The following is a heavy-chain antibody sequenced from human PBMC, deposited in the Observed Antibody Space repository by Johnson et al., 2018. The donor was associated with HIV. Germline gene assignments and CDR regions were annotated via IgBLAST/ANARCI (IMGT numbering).Heavy chain of an antibody. V-gene: IGHV3-30-3*01. J-gene: IGHJ3*02. CDR2: ISYDGSNE. Sequence: QMLLVESGGGVVQPGGSLRLSCAASGFAFSNYDMHWVRQAPGKGLEWMAIISYDGSNEYYEDSVRGRFTISRDNSKNTLYLQMNSLRAEDTAVYFCARDQGYNGFEPDAFDIWGRGTMVTVSS. CDR3: ARDQGYNGFEPDAFDI. CDR1: GFAFSNYD. D-gene: IGHD5-12*01.